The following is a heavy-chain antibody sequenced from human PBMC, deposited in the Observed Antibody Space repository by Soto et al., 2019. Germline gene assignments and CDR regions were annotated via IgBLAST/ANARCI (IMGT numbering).Heavy chain of an antibody. Sequence: EVQLLESGGGLVQPGGSLRLSCAASGFSFSSYAMNWVRQAPGKGLECVSAFSDGGSNTYYTDSVKGRFTISRDNSKNTVFLQMNSLRAEDTAVYYCAILDSSTWYTGYDFDYWGQGTLGTVS. J-gene: IGHJ4*02. CDR3: AILDSSTWYTGYDFDY. V-gene: IGHV3-23*01. CDR2: FSDGGSNT. CDR1: GFSFSSYA. D-gene: IGHD6-13*01.